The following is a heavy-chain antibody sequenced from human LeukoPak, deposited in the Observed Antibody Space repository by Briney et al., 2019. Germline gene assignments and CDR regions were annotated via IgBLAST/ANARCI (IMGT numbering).Heavy chain of an antibody. J-gene: IGHJ4*02. CDR2: IDWDDDK. CDR1: GFRLSTSGLF. D-gene: IGHD3-22*01. CDR3: ARISARVDSSGYPDY. Sequence: SRPAMVRHTQTLKLTGSFSGFRLSTSGLFVSCIRKPPGRALEWRARIDWDDDKYYNTFLKPSLTVSKDTSKHQVVLTMTNMDPVDTATYYCARISARVDSSGYPDYWGQGTLVTVSS. V-gene: IGHV2-70*11.